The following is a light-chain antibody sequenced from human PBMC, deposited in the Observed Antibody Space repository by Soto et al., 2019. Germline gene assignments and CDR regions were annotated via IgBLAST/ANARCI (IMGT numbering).Light chain of an antibody. CDR3: QQYGSSPWT. CDR1: QSLLHSDGKTY. V-gene: IGKV3-20*01. J-gene: IGKJ1*01. CDR2: GAS. Sequence: VMTQSPLSLPVTLGQPASISCKSSQSLLHSDGKTYLYWYQQKPGQAPRLLIYGASSRTTGIPDRFSGSGSGTDFTLTISRLEPEDFAVYYCQQYGSSPWTFGQGTKVDIK.